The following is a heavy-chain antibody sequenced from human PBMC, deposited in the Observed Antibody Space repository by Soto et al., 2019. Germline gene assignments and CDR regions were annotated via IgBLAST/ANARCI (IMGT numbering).Heavy chain of an antibody. V-gene: IGHV1-69*01. Sequence: QVQLVQSGAEVKKPGSSVKVSCKASGGTFSSYAISWVRQAPGQGLEWMGGIIPIFGTANYAQKFQGRVTITADESTSTAYMELSSPRSEDTAVYYCARDLFYYDSSGYYGLDYYYGMDVWGQGTTVTVSS. J-gene: IGHJ6*02. D-gene: IGHD3-22*01. CDR2: IIPIFGTA. CDR3: ARDLFYYDSSGYYGLDYYYGMDV. CDR1: GGTFSSYA.